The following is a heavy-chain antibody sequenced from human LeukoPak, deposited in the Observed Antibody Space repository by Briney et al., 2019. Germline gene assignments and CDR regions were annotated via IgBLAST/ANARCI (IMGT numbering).Heavy chain of an antibody. CDR1: GYTFTGYY. CDR2: INPNSGGT. Sequence: ASVKVSCKASGYTFTGYYMHWVRQAPGQELEWMGWINPNSGGTNYAQKFQGRVTMTRDTSISTAYMELSRLRSDDTAVYYCARDFPRGIAVNYWGQGTLVTVSS. J-gene: IGHJ4*02. CDR3: ARDFPRGIAVNY. D-gene: IGHD6-19*01. V-gene: IGHV1-2*02.